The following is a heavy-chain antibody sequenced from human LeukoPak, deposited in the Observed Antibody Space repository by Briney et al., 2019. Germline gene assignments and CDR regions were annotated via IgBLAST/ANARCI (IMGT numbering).Heavy chain of an antibody. CDR1: DYSLINYD. D-gene: IGHD3-10*01. V-gene: IGHV1-18*01. J-gene: IGHJ3*02. CDR2: ISGYNGNT. CDR3: ASPGGGFGEETDAFDI. Sequence: ASVKVSCKASDYSLINYDISWVRQAPGQGLEWMGWISGYNGNTNYAQKLQGRVTMTTDTSTNTAYMELRSLRSDDTAVYYCASPGGGFGEETDAFDIWGQGTMVTVSS.